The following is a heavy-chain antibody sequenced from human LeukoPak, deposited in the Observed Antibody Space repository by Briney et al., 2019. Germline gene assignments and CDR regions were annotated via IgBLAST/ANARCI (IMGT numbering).Heavy chain of an antibody. Sequence: GESLKISCKGSGYSFTSYWIGWVRQMPGKGLEWMGIIYPGDSDTRYSPSFQGQVTISADKSISTAYLQWSSLKASDTAMYYCARHDTSFWSGSNFDYWGQGTLVTVSS. CDR3: ARHDTSFWSGSNFDY. D-gene: IGHD3-3*01. V-gene: IGHV5-51*01. CDR2: IYPGDSDT. J-gene: IGHJ4*02. CDR1: GYSFTSYW.